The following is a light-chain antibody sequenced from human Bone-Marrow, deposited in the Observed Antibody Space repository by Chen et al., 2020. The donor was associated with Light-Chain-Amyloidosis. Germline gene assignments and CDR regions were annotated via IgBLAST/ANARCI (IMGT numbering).Light chain of an antibody. V-gene: IGLV2-8*01. Sequence: QSALTQPPSASGSPGRSVTISCTGTNSDVGRYDYVSWYQQHPCKAPKFLIYEVIKRSSGVPDRCSGSMSGNTASLTVSGRQAEDEADYYCCSYAGDSWVFGGGTKLTVL. CDR1: NSDVGRYDY. J-gene: IGLJ3*02. CDR2: EVI. CDR3: CSYAGDSWV.